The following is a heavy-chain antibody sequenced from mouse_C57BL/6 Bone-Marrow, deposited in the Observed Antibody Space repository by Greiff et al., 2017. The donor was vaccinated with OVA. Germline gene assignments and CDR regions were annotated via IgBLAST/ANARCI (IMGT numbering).Heavy chain of an antibody. D-gene: IGHD1-1*01. V-gene: IGHV1-62-2*01. J-gene: IGHJ4*01. Sequence: VKLMESGAELVKPGASVKLSCKASGYTFTEYTIHWVKQRSGQGLEWIGWFYPGSGSIKYNEKFKDKATLTADKSSSTVYMELSRLTSEDSAVYFCARHEGGSYYGSSYPHYYAMDYWGQGTSVTVSS. CDR3: ARHEGGSYYGSSYPHYYAMDY. CDR1: GYTFTEYT. CDR2: FYPGSGSI.